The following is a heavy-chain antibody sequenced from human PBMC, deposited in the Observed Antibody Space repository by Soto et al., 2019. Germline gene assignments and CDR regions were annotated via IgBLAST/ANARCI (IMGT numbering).Heavy chain of an antibody. D-gene: IGHD1-26*01. Sequence: PGGSLRLSCAASGFTFSSYAMSWVRQAPGKGLEWVSAISGSGGSTYYADSVKGRFTISRDNSKNTLYLQMNSLRAEDTAVYYCAKGQRSIVGATLFDYWGQGTLVTVSS. V-gene: IGHV3-23*01. CDR1: GFTFSSYA. CDR2: ISGSGGST. CDR3: AKGQRSIVGATLFDY. J-gene: IGHJ4*02.